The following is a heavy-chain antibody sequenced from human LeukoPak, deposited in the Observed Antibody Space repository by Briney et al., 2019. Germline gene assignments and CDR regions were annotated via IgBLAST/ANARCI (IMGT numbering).Heavy chain of an antibody. CDR3: ARASGPIGGRAFDI. V-gene: IGHV3-53*01. CDR1: GFTVSSNY. Sequence: GGSPRLSCAASGFTVSSNYMSWVRQAPGKGLEWVSVIYSGGSAYYADSVKGRFAISRDHSTNTLYLQMNSLTAEDTAVYYCARASGPIGGRAFDIWGQGTMVTVSS. D-gene: IGHD6-19*01. CDR2: IYSGGSA. J-gene: IGHJ3*02.